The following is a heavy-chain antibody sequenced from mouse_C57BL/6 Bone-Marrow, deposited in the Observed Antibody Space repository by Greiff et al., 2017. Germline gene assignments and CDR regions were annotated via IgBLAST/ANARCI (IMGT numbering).Heavy chain of an antibody. V-gene: IGHV1-69*01. Sequence: QVQLQQPGAELVMPGASVKLSCKASGYTFTSYWMHWVKQRPGQGLEWIGEIDPSDSYTNYNQKFKGKSTLTVDKSSSTAYIQLSSLTSEDSAVYYCASYDYDGEFAYWGQGTLVTVSA. J-gene: IGHJ3*01. CDR1: GYTFTSYW. D-gene: IGHD2-4*01. CDR2: IDPSDSYT. CDR3: ASYDYDGEFAY.